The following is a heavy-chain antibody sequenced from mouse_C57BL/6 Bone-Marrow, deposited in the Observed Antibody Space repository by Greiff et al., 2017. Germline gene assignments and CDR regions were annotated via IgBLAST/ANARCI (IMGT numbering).Heavy chain of an antibody. J-gene: IGHJ3*01. CDR3: TGTGTEFAY. D-gene: IGHD4-1*01. V-gene: IGHV6-6*01. Sequence: EVKLMESGGGLVQPGGSMKLSCAASGFTFSDAWMDWVRQSPEKGLEWVAEIRNKANNPATYYAESVKGRFTISRDDSKSSVYLQMNSLRDEDTGIYYCTGTGTEFAYWGQGTLVTVSA. CDR1: GFTFSDAW. CDR2: IRNKANNPAT.